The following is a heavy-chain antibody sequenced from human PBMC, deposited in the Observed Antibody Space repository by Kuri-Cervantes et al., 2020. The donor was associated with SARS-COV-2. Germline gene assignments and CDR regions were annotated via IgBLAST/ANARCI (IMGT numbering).Heavy chain of an antibody. CDR1: GFTFSSYA. Sequence: GGSLRLSCAASGFTFSSYAMSWVRQAPGKGLEWVSVIYSGGSSTYYADSVKGRFTISRDNSKNTLYLQMNSLRAEGTAVYYCAKDLGDCGMDVWGQGTTVTVSS. CDR3: AKDLGDCGMDV. D-gene: IGHD3-16*01. V-gene: IGHV3-23*03. CDR2: IYSGGSST. J-gene: IGHJ6*02.